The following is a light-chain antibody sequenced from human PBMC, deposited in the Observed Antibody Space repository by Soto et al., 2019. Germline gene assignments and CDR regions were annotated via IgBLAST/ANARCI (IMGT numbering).Light chain of an antibody. CDR3: QSYDSSLSGVV. CDR2: GNN. CDR1: SSNIGADYD. J-gene: IGLJ2*01. V-gene: IGLV1-40*01. Sequence: QAVVTQPPSVSGAPGLRVTISCTGTSSNIGADYDVHWYRQLPGTAPKLLIYGNNNRPSGVPKQFFGSKSGTSASLAITGLQPDDEADYYCQSYDSSLSGVVFGGGTKLTVL.